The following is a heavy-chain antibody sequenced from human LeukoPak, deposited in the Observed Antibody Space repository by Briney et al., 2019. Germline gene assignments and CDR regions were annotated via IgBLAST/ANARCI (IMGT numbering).Heavy chain of an antibody. CDR2: IYSGGST. CDR1: GFTVSSNY. Sequence: GGSLRLSCAASGFTVSSNYMSRVRQAPGKGLEWVSVIYSGGSTYYADSVKGRFTISRDNSKNTLYLQMNSLRAEDTAVYYCAIQSSSSWYYFDYWGQGTLVTVSS. D-gene: IGHD6-13*01. J-gene: IGHJ4*02. CDR3: AIQSSSSWYYFDY. V-gene: IGHV3-66*01.